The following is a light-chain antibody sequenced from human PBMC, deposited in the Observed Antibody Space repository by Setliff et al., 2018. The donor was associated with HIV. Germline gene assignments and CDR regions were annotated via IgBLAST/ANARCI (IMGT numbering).Light chain of an antibody. CDR1: GSNVGSYDY. V-gene: IGLV2-11*01. J-gene: IGLJ1*01. Sequence: QSVLAQPASVSGSPGQSITISCTGTGSNVGSYDYVSWYQQYPGKAPKLIIYDVYKRPSGVPDRFSGSKSDNTASLTISGLQADDEADYFCCSNAARPTFYVFGPGTKVTVL. CDR2: DVY. CDR3: CSNAARPTFYV.